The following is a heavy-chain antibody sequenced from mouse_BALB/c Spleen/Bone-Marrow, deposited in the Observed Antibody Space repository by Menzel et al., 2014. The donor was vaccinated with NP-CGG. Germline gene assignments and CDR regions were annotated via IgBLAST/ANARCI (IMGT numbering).Heavy chain of an antibody. CDR1: GFTFSSYA. CDR3: VYGNYSYYYAMDF. J-gene: IGHJ4*01. Sequence: EVKLQESGGGLVKPGGSLKLSCSASGFTFSSYAMSWVRRTPEKRLEWVASISSGGSTFYPDSVKGRFTISRENARNILYLQMSSLRSEDTAMYYCVYGNYSYYYAMDFWGQGTSVTVSS. D-gene: IGHD2-1*01. V-gene: IGHV5-6-5*01. CDR2: ISSGGST.